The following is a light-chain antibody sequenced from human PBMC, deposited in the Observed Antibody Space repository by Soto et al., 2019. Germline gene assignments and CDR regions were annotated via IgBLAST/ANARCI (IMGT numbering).Light chain of an antibody. CDR2: GAS. J-gene: IGKJ2*01. Sequence: EIVLTQSPGTLSLSPGERATLSCRASQSVSSSYLAWYQQKPGQAPRLLIYGASNRATGIPARFSASGSGTDFTLTISRLEPEDFAVYYCQQYGSSPPYTFGQGAKLENK. V-gene: IGKV3-20*01. CDR1: QSVSSSY. CDR3: QQYGSSPPYT.